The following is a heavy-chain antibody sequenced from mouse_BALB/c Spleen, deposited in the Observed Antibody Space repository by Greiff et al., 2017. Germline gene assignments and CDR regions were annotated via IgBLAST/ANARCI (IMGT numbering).Heavy chain of an antibody. Sequence: EVNVVESGGGLVQPGGSLRLSCATSGFTFSDFYMEWVRQPPGKRLEWIAASRNKANDYTTEYSASVKGRFIVSRDTSQSILYLQMNALRAEDTAIYYCARVYGYAGYFDVWGAGTTVTVSS. V-gene: IGHV7-1*02. D-gene: IGHD2-2*01. CDR2: SRNKANDYTT. CDR1: GFTFSDFY. CDR3: ARVYGYAGYFDV. J-gene: IGHJ1*01.